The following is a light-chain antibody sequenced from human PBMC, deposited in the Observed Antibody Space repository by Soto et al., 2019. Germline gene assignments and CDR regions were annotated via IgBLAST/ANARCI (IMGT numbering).Light chain of an antibody. J-gene: IGKJ2*01. V-gene: IGKV1-39*01. CDR1: QSISSY. CDR2: AAS. Sequence: DIQITQSPSSLSASVGDRVTITCRASQSISSYLNWYQRKPGKAPKLLIYAASTLQSGVPSRFSGSGSGTDFTLTISCLQSEDFATYYCQQYYSYPPYTFGQGTKVDIK. CDR3: QQYYSYPPYT.